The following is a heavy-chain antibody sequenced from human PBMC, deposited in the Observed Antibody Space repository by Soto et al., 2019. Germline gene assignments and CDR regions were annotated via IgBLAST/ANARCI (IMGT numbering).Heavy chain of an antibody. D-gene: IGHD3-10*02. J-gene: IGHJ6*02. CDR3: AKSGDNYNVLDD. CDR2: INPSGGST. Sequence: ASVKVSCKESGYIFSSYYMHWVRQAPGQGLEWMGIINPSGGSTTYEKKFQGRVTMARDTSTSTVYMDLSSMRGEDTAIYLSAKSGDNYNVLDDGGPGTTVTFSS. V-gene: IGHV1-46*01. CDR1: GYIFSSYY.